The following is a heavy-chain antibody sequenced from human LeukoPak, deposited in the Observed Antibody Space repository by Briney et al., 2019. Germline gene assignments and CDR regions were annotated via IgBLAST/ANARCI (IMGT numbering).Heavy chain of an antibody. CDR3: ARDLPGYSGYDYDY. J-gene: IGHJ4*02. V-gene: IGHV3-7*04. Sequence: GGSLRLSCAASGFTFSSYWMSWVRQAPGKGLEWVANIKEDGSEKDYVDSVKGRFTISRDNAKNLLYLQMNSLRAEDTAVYYCARDLPGYSGYDYDYWGQGTLVTVSS. D-gene: IGHD5-12*01. CDR2: IKEDGSEK. CDR1: GFTFSSYW.